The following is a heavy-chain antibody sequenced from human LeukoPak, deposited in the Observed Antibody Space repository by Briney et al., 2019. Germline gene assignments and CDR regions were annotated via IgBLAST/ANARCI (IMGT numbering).Heavy chain of an antibody. Sequence: GGSLRLSCAASGFTFSSYAVSWVRQAPGKGLEWVSAISSSGDSTYYADSVKGRFTISRDNSKNTLYLRMNSLRAEDTAVYYCAKDDPRYSYGIGAFDIWGQGTMVTVSS. CDR1: GFTFSSYA. D-gene: IGHD5-18*01. J-gene: IGHJ3*02. V-gene: IGHV3-23*01. CDR3: AKDDPRYSYGIGAFDI. CDR2: ISSSGDST.